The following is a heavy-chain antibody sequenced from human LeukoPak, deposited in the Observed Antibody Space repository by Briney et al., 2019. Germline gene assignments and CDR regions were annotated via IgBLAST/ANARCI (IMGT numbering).Heavy chain of an antibody. V-gene: IGHV4-4*08. CDR1: GGSISSYY. CDR3: ARDPTGTNWFDP. D-gene: IGHD1-7*01. CDR2: IYTSGST. J-gene: IGHJ5*02. Sequence: SETLSLTCTVSGGSISSYYWSWIRQPPGMGLEWIGRIYTSGSTNYNPSLKSRVTISVDTSKNQFSLKLSSVTAADTAVYYCARDPTGTNWFDPWGQGTLVTVSS.